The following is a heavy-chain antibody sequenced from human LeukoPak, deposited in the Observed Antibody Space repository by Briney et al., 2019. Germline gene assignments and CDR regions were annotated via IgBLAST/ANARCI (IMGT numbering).Heavy chain of an antibody. CDR2: ISYDGSNK. Sequence: GRSLRLSCAASGFTFSSYGMHWVRQAPGKGLEWVAVISYDGSNKYYADSVKGRFTISRDNSKNTLYLQMNSLRAEDTAVYYCAKLWIGYGDSPDYWGQGTLVTVSS. V-gene: IGHV3-30*18. CDR3: AKLWIGYGDSPDY. CDR1: GFTFSSYG. D-gene: IGHD4-17*01. J-gene: IGHJ4*02.